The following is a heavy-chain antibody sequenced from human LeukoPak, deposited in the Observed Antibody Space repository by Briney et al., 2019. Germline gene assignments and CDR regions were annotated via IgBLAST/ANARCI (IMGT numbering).Heavy chain of an antibody. CDR2: ISGSGGST. D-gene: IGHD6-13*01. CDR1: GFTFSSYA. V-gene: IGHV3-23*01. CDR3: AKGGPRYSSSWYPYYFDY. Sequence: PGGSLRLSCAASGFTFSSYAMSWVRQAPGKGLEWVSAISGSGGSTYYADSVKGRFTISRDNSKNTLYLQMNSLRAEDTAVYYCAKGGPRYSSSWYPYYFDYWGQGTLVTVSS. J-gene: IGHJ4*02.